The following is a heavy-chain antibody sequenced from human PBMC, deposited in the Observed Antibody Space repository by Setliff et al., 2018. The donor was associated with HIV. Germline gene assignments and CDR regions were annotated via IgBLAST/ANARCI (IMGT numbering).Heavy chain of an antibody. V-gene: IGHV1-69*10. D-gene: IGHD1-7*01. CDR1: GYTLTESS. CDR3: ARKAGTTLHYHYYYMDV. J-gene: IGHJ6*03. Sequence: SVKVSCKVLGYTLTESSIHWVRLAPGQGLEWMGGIVPVLNRADYAQRFHGRVTITADESTNTVYMELRSLTPEDTAIYYCARKAGTTLHYHYYYMDVWGKGTTVTVSS. CDR2: IVPVLNRA.